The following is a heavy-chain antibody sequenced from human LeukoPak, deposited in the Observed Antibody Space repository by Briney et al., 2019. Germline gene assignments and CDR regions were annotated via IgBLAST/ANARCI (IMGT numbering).Heavy chain of an antibody. CDR1: GYTVTSYG. CDR2: ISAYNGNT. CDR3: ARVLWFGESYNWFDP. D-gene: IGHD3-10*01. Sequence: ASVKVSCKASGYTVTSYGISWVRQAPGQGLEWMGWISAYNGNTNYAQKLQGRVTMTTDTSTSTAYMELRSLRSDDTAVYYCARVLWFGESYNWFDPWGQGTLVTVSS. V-gene: IGHV1-18*01. J-gene: IGHJ5*02.